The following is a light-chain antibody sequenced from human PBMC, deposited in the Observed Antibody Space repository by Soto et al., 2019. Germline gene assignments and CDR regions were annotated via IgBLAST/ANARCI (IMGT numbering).Light chain of an antibody. Sequence: EILMTQSPDTLSVSPGERATLSGRASQSVNSNLAWYQQKPGQAPRLLIYGASIRATGIPTRFSGSGSGTDFTLTISSLEPEDSAVYYCQQRNIWPPVTFGHGTRLEIK. CDR3: QQRNIWPPVT. J-gene: IGKJ5*01. CDR1: QSVNSN. CDR2: GAS. V-gene: IGKV3-15*01.